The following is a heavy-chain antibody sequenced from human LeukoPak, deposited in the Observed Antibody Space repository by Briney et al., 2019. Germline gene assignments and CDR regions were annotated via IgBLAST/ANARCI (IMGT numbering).Heavy chain of an antibody. CDR1: GFTFSRYW. CDR3: VRGADTGYSSDS. Sequence: GGSLRLSCVASGFTFSRYWMHWVRQAPGKGLVWVSRINSDGRSTNYADSVKGRFSISRDNAENTLYLQMNSLRVEGTAVYYCVRGADTGYSSDSWGQGTLVTVSS. D-gene: IGHD3-9*01. V-gene: IGHV3-74*01. CDR2: INSDGRST. J-gene: IGHJ4*02.